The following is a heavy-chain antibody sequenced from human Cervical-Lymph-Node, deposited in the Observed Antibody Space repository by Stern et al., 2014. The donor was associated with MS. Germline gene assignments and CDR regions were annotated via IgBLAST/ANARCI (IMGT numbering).Heavy chain of an antibody. CDR2: IYWDDDK. J-gene: IGHJ4*02. CDR3: ARSSLYDFLDF. V-gene: IGHV2-5*02. Sequence: QVTLRESGPTLVKPTQTLTLTCTFSGFSLSTSGVGVAWVRQPPGKALEWLALIYWDDDKRYSPSLESRLTITKDTSKNQVVLTLTNLDPVDTATYYCARSSLYDFLDFWGQGTLVTVSS. CDR1: GFSLSTSGVG. D-gene: IGHD3/OR15-3a*01.